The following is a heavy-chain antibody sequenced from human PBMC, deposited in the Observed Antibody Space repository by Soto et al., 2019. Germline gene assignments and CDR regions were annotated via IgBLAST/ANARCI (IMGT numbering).Heavy chain of an antibody. D-gene: IGHD6-19*01. CDR2: IYWNDDK. V-gene: IGHV2-5*01. Sequence: SGPTLVHPTQTLTLTCTFSGFSLSTSGVGVGWIRQPPGKALEWLALIYWNDDKRYSPSLKSRLTITKDTSKNQVVLTMANLDPVDTATYYCARLWAYIVVAGPLFDVWGQGT. J-gene: IGHJ4*02. CDR3: ARLWAYIVVAGPLFDV. CDR1: GFSLSTSGVG.